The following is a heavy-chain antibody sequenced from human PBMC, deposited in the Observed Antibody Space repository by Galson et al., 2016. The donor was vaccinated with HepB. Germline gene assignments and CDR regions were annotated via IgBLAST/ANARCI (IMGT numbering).Heavy chain of an antibody. CDR3: ARDQGWSLT. Sequence: SCKASGYTFTSYAISWVRQAPGQGLEWMGWTRADNGDTNYAQKFQGRVTMTTDTSTNTAYMELRSLRSDDTAVYYCARDQGWSLTWGQGTLVTVSS. D-gene: IGHD6-19*01. V-gene: IGHV1-18*04. CDR1: GYTFTSYA. CDR2: TRADNGDT. J-gene: IGHJ4*02.